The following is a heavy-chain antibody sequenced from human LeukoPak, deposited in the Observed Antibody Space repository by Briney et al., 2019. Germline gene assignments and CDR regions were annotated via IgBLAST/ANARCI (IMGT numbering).Heavy chain of an antibody. CDR3: AKERLDIVVVVAATPGDAFDI. D-gene: IGHD2-15*01. J-gene: IGHJ3*02. CDR1: GFTFSSYG. CDR2: IRYDGSNK. V-gene: IGHV3-30*02. Sequence: GSLLLSCAASGFTFSSYGMHWGRQAPGKGLEWVAFIRYDGSNKYYADSVKGRFTISRDNSKNTLYLQMNSLRAEDTAVYYCAKERLDIVVVVAATPGDAFDIWGQGTMVTVSS.